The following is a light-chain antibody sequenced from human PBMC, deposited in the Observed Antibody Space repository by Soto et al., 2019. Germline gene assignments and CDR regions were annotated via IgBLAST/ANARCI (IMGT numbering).Light chain of an antibody. CDR2: GAS. Sequence: EIVLTQSPGTLSLSPGERATLSCRASQSVSSNFLAWYQQKPGQAPSLLIYGASSRATGIPDRLSGSGSGTDFTLTNSRLEPEEFAVYYCQQHGSPPWTFGQGTKVEIK. CDR1: QSVSSNF. J-gene: IGKJ1*01. V-gene: IGKV3-20*01. CDR3: QQHGSPPWT.